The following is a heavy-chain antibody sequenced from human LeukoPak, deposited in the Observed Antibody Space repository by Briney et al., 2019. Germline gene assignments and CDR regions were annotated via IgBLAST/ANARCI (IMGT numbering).Heavy chain of an antibody. D-gene: IGHD1-26*01. CDR3: ARSGGTASGKYERATLDY. CDR2: TYYRSKWYN. J-gene: IGHJ4*02. V-gene: IGHV6-1*01. CDR1: GESVSSNSAA. Sequence: SQTLSLTCDISGESVSSNSAAWNWIRQSPSRGLEWLGRTYYRSKWYNDYAVSLKSRMTINADTSKHHFSQQLNSVTPEDTSVYYCARSGGTASGKYERATLDYWGQGTLVTVSS.